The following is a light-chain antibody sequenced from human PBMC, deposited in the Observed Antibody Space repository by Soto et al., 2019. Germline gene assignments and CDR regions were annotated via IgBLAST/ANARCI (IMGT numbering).Light chain of an antibody. CDR2: CNS. J-gene: IGLJ2*01. CDR3: QSYYSSLSGSV. CDR1: SSNIGAGYD. V-gene: IGLV1-40*01. Sequence: QSVLTQPPSVSGAPGQRVTISCTGRSSNIGAGYDVPWYQQLPGTAPKLLIYCNSNRPSGVPDRFSGSKSGTSASLAITGLQAEDGADHLFQSYYSSLSGSVFGGGTKLTVL.